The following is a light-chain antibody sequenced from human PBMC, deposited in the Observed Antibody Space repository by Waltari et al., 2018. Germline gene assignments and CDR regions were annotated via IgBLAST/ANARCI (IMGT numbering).Light chain of an antibody. CDR3: QQRSNWPRT. CDR2: DAS. V-gene: IGKV3-11*01. J-gene: IGKJ2*01. CDR1: QNIGSY. Sequence: EIVLTQSPATLSLSPGERATLYCRASQNIGSYLAWYQQKPGQPPRVLIYDASPRATGIPARFSGSGSGADFALTISSLEPDDFAVYYCQQRSNWPRTFGQGTKLEIK.